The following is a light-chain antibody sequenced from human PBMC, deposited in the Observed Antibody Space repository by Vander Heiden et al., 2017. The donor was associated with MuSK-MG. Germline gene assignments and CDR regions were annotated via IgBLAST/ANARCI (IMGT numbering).Light chain of an antibody. Sequence: EIVLTQSPVTLSLSPGERATLSCRASQNINNYLAWYQQKPGQAPRLLIFDASNMATGIPARFSGSASGTDFILTISSRDPEDFAVYFCQQRSFWPPGEMFGQGTKVEIK. V-gene: IGKV3-11*01. CDR2: DAS. CDR1: QNINNY. CDR3: QQRSFWPPGEM. J-gene: IGKJ1*01.